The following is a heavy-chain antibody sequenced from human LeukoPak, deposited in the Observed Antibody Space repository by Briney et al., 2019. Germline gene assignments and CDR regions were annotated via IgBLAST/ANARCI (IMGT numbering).Heavy chain of an antibody. CDR3: AREREDTDMAFYLHY. D-gene: IGHD5-18*01. CDR1: GFSFTTYS. J-gene: IGHJ4*02. V-gene: IGHV3-30*04. Sequence: GGSLRLSCAASGFSFTTYSMHWVRQAPGKGLEGVAVMSYDGSNKYYADSVKGRFTISRDNSKNTLYLQMNSLRAEDTAVYYCAREREDTDMAFYLHYWGQGTLVTVSS. CDR2: MSYDGSNK.